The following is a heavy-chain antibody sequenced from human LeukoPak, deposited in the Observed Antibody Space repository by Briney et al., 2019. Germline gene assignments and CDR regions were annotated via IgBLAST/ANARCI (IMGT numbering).Heavy chain of an antibody. J-gene: IGHJ4*02. CDR3: ARDLEKSSSGWFGVNY. V-gene: IGHV1-69*04. CDR2: IIPILGIA. D-gene: IGHD6-19*01. CDR1: GGTFSSYA. Sequence: SVKVSCKASGGTFSSYAITWVRQAPGQGLEWMGRIIPILGIANYAQMFQGRVTITADKSTSTAYMELSSLRSEDTAVYYCARDLEKSSSGWFGVNYWGRGTLVTVSS.